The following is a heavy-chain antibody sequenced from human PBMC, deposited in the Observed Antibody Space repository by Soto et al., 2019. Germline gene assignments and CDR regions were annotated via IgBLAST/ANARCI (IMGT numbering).Heavy chain of an antibody. D-gene: IGHD3-16*01. V-gene: IGHV3-30*14. CDR1: GFTFSSYA. J-gene: IGHJ3*02. CDR2: ISYDGSNK. CDR3: ARDLTLDIGLWGAFDI. Sequence: QVQLVESGGGVVQPGRSLRLSCAASGFTFSSYAMHLVRQAPGKGLEWVAVISYDGSNKYYADSVKGRFTISRDNSKNPLYLQMNSLRAEVTAVYYCARDLTLDIGLWGAFDIGGQGTMVTVSS.